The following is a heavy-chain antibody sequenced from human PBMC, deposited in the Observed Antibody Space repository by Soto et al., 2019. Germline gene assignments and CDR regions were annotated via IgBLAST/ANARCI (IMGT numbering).Heavy chain of an antibody. CDR2: IYYSGST. V-gene: IGHV4-59*01. Sequence: SSETLSLTCTVSGGSISSYYWSWIRQPPGKGLEWIGYIYYSGSTNYNPSLKSRVTISVDTSKNQFSLKLSSVTAADTAVYYCARDAGIAAAGINWFDPWGQGTLVTVSS. CDR1: GGSISSYY. D-gene: IGHD6-13*01. J-gene: IGHJ5*02. CDR3: ARDAGIAAAGINWFDP.